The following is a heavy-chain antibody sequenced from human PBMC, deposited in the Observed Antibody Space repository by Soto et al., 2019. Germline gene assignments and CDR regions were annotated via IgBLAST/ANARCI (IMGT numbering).Heavy chain of an antibody. CDR1: GFTFSSYG. D-gene: IGHD2-8*01. CDR3: AKETWDIVQMVYAGAPVS. CDR2: ISYDGSNK. Sequence: QVQLVESGGGVVQPGRSLRLSCAASGFTFSSYGMHWVRQAPGKGLEWVAVISYDGSNKYYADSVKGRFTISRDNSKNTLYLQMNSLRAEDTAVYYCAKETWDIVQMVYAGAPVSWGQGALVTVSS. V-gene: IGHV3-30*18. J-gene: IGHJ5*02.